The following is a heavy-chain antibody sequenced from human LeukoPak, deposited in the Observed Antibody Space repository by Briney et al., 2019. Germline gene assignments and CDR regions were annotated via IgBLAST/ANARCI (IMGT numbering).Heavy chain of an antibody. CDR3: ASDQLVLSYYYGMDV. V-gene: IGHV3-64*01. D-gene: IGHD6-13*01. J-gene: IGHJ6*02. CDR2: ISSNGGIT. CDR1: GFTFSSYA. Sequence: GGSLKLSCAASGFTFSSYAMHWVRQAPGKRLEYVSAISSNGGITYYANSVEGRFTISRDNSKNTLYLQMGSLRAEDMAVYYCASDQLVLSYYYGMDVWGQGTTVTVSS.